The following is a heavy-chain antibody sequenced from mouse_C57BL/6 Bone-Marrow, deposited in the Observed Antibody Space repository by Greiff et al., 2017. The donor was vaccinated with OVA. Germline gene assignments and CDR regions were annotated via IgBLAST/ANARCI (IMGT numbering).Heavy chain of an antibody. CDR1: GFTFSSYA. D-gene: IGHD1-1*01. J-gene: IGHJ4*01. V-gene: IGHV5-9-1*02. Sequence: EVKVVESGEGLVKPGGSLKLSCAASGFTFSSYAMSWVRQTPEKRLEWVAYISSGGDYIYYADTVKGRFTISRDNARNTLYLQMSSLKSEDTAMYYCTRTHYYCSIYYAMDYWGQGTSVTVSS. CDR3: TRTHYYCSIYYAMDY. CDR2: ISSGGDYI.